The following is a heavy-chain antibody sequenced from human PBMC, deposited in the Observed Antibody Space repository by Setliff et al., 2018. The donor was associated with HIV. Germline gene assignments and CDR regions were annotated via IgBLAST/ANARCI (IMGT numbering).Heavy chain of an antibody. V-gene: IGHV3-33*01. CDR1: GFPFSTYG. Sequence: GSLRLSCAASGFPFSTYGMHWVRQAPGKGLESVALIWYDGTNKRYADSVKGRFTISRDNSKSTLFLQMNTLRAEDTAVYYCARLRLFSSALDYWGQGTLVTVSS. D-gene: IGHD2-2*01. CDR2: IWYDGTNK. CDR3: ARLRLFSSALDY. J-gene: IGHJ4*02.